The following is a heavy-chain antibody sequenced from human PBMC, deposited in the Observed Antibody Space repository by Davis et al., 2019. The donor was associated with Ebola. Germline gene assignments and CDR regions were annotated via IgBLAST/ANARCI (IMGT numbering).Heavy chain of an antibody. CDR2: MNPNSGNT. J-gene: IGHJ5*02. CDR1: GYTFTSYD. D-gene: IGHD3-16*01. V-gene: IGHV1-8*01. CDR3: ARGPALSVTRGKGWFDP. Sequence: AASVKVSCKASGYTFTSYDINWVRQATGQGLEWMGWMNPNSGNTGYAQKFQGRVTMTRNTSISTAYMELSSLRSEDTAVYYCARGPALSVTRGKGWFDPWGQGTLVTVSS.